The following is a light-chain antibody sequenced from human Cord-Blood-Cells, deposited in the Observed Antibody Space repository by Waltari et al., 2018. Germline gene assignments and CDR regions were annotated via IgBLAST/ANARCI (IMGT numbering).Light chain of an antibody. J-gene: IGLJ3*02. Sequence: QSSLTQPASVSGSPGQSITISCTGNSHHDGGYNDISWYQQHPGKAPKPMIYDVSNRPSGVSNRFSGSTSGNTASLTISGLQAEDEADYYCSSYTSSSTWVFGGGTKLTVL. V-gene: IGLV2-14*01. CDR1: SHHDGGYND. CDR3: SSYTSSSTWV. CDR2: DVS.